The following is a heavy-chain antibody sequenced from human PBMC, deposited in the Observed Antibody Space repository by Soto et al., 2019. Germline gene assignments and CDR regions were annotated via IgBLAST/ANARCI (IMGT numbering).Heavy chain of an antibody. J-gene: IGHJ5*02. CDR3: ARRKVVPAARNWFDP. D-gene: IGHD2-2*01. V-gene: IGHV4-39*01. CDR1: GFSISSSSYY. Sequence: PSETLSLTCTFSGFSISSSSYYLGWIRQPPGKGLEWIGSIYYSGSTYYNPSLKSRVTISVDTSKNQFSLKLSSVTAADTAVYYCARRKVVPAARNWFDPWGQGTMVTVSS. CDR2: IYYSGST.